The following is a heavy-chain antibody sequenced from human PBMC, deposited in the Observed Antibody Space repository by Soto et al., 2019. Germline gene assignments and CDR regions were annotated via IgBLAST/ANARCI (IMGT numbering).Heavy chain of an antibody. CDR1: GFTLSTYS. J-gene: IGHJ4*02. CDR2: ISRDSIFI. V-gene: IGHV3-21*01. CDR3: ARRIDYGEDY. Sequence: VGSLRLSCAASGFTLSTYSMNWVRQAPGKGLEWVSSISRDSIFIYYADSVRGRFTISRDNAKNSLYLQMNSLRADDTAVYYCARRIDYGEDYWGQGTLVTVSS. D-gene: IGHD3-16*01.